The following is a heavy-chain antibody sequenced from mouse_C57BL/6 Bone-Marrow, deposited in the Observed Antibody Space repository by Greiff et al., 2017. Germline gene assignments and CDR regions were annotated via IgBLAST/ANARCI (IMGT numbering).Heavy chain of an antibody. CDR2: IYPGSGST. Sequence: VQLQQPGAELVKPGASVKMSCKASGYTFTSYWITWVKQRPGQGLEWIGDIYPGSGSTNYNEKFKSKATLTVDTSSSTAYMQLSSLTSEDSAVYYCASQFNYYGSSWFAYWGQGTLVTVSA. CDR1: GYTFTSYW. D-gene: IGHD1-1*01. V-gene: IGHV1-55*01. J-gene: IGHJ3*01. CDR3: ASQFNYYGSSWFAY.